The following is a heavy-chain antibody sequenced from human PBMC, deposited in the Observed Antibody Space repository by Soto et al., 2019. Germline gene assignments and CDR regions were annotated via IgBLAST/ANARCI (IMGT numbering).Heavy chain of an antibody. CDR3: ARPYDSTQGGPPRNWYFDL. J-gene: IGHJ2*01. Sequence: PGESLKISCKGSGYSFTSYWIGWVRQMPGKGLEWMGIIYPGDSDTRYSPSFQGQVTISADKSISTAYLQWSSLKASDTAMYYCARPYDSTQGGPPRNWYFDLWGRGTLVTV. CDR2: IYPGDSDT. D-gene: IGHD3-22*01. CDR1: GYSFTSYW. V-gene: IGHV5-51*01.